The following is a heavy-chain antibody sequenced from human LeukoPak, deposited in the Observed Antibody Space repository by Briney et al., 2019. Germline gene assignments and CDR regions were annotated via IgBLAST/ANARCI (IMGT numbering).Heavy chain of an antibody. V-gene: IGHV4-39*07. J-gene: IGHJ4*02. Sequence: SETLSLTCTVSGGSIGSSHDYWGWIRQPPGKGLEWIGSIYYSGSTYYNPSLKSRVTISVDTSRNQFSLKLSSVTAADTAVYYCATGAGGFDHWGQGILVTVSS. CDR2: IYYSGST. CDR3: ATGAGGFDH. CDR1: GGSIGSSHDY. D-gene: IGHD1-14*01.